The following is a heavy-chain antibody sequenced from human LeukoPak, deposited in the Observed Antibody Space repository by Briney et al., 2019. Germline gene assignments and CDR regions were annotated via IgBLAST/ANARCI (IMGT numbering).Heavy chain of an antibody. CDR3: ARYPSFSEGIPLDY. CDR1: GFTISSYA. CDR2: ISYDGSNK. Sequence: PGRPLRLSCAASGFTISSYAMHRVREAPGKGLEPASIISYDGSNKYYADYVKGRFTISRDNSKNTPYLQMNRRRPEHTAVYYCARYPSFSEGIPLDYWGQGTLVTVSS. J-gene: IGHJ4*02. D-gene: IGHD2-21*01. V-gene: IGHV3-30-3*01.